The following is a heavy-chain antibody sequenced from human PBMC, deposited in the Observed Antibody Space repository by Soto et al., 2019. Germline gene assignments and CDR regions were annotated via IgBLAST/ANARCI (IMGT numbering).Heavy chain of an antibody. CDR3: AKEIRKGYYYGMDV. CDR2: ISYDGSNK. CDR1: GFTFSSYG. Sequence: PGGSLRLSXAASGFTFSSYGMHWVRQAPGKGLEWVAVISYDGSNKYYADSVKGRFTISRDNSENTLYLQMNSLRAEDTAVYYCAKEIRKGYYYGMDVWGQGTTVTVSS. J-gene: IGHJ6*02. V-gene: IGHV3-30*18. D-gene: IGHD3-16*01.